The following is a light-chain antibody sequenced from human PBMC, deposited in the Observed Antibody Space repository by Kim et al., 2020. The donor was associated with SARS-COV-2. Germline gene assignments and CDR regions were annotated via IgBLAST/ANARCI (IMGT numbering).Light chain of an antibody. Sequence: DIVMTQSPLSLPVTPGEPASISCRSSQSLLHSNGYNYLDWYVQKPGQSPQLLIYLGSNRAPGVPDRFSGSGSGTDFTLKITRVEAEDVGVYYCMQSPQTFPFGGGTKVDIK. J-gene: IGKJ4*01. CDR2: LGS. CDR3: MQSPQTFP. CDR1: QSLLHSNGYNY. V-gene: IGKV2-28*01.